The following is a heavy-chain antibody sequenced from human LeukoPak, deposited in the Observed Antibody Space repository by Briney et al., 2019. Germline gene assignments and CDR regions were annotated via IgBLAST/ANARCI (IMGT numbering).Heavy chain of an antibody. CDR3: ARDRLGPSFSVPPFDL. CDR2: ISYNGAIT. D-gene: IGHD3-16*01. CDR1: GFTFVDYG. J-gene: IGHJ4*02. Sequence: GGSLRLSCATSGFTFVDYGLSWVRRAPGKGLEWLCGISYNGAITDYADSVKGRVTISKSNAKNSLYLRIDSLRAEDTALYYCARDRLGPSFSVPPFDLWGQGTLVTVSS. V-gene: IGHV3-20*04.